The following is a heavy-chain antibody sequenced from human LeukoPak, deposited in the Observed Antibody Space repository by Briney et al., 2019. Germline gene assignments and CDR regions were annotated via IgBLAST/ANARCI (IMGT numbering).Heavy chain of an antibody. J-gene: IGHJ5*02. CDR3: ARDSGSYSIDP. Sequence: SETLSLTCTVSGGSISSSSYYWGWIRQPPGKGLEWIGYIYYSGSTNYNPSLKSRVTISVDTSKNQFSLKLSSVTAADTAVYYCARDSGSYSIDPWGQGTLVTVSS. CDR1: GGSISSSSYY. D-gene: IGHD1-26*01. V-gene: IGHV4-61*01. CDR2: IYYSGST.